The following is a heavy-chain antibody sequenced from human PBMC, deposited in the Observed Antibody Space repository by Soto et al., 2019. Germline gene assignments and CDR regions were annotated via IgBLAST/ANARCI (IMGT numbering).Heavy chain of an antibody. V-gene: IGHV3-23*01. J-gene: IGHJ6*02. Sequence: PGGSLRLSCAASGFTFSSYAMSWVRQAPGKGLEWVSAISGSGGSTYYADSVKGRFTISRDNSKNTLYLQMNSLRAEDTAVYYCAKDWPAVKDIVVVPAASDYYYGMDVWGQGXTVTVYS. CDR1: GFTFSSYA. D-gene: IGHD2-2*01. CDR3: AKDWPAVKDIVVVPAASDYYYGMDV. CDR2: ISGSGGST.